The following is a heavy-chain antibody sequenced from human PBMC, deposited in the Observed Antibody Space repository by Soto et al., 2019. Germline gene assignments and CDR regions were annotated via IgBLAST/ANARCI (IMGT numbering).Heavy chain of an antibody. V-gene: IGHV4-61*01. CDR3: ARVDGSYYYYYGMDV. D-gene: IGHD1-26*01. J-gene: IGHJ6*02. CDR2: IYYSGST. CDR1: GVSVSSGSYY. Sequence: PLETLSLTCTVSGVSVSSGSYYWSWIRQPPGKGLEWIGYIYYSGSTNYNPSLKSRVTISVDTSKNQFSLKLSSVTAADTAVYYCARVDGSYYYYYGMDVWGQGTTVTVSS.